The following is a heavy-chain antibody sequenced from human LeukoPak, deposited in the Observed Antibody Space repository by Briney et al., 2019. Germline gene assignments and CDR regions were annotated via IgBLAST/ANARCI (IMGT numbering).Heavy chain of an antibody. CDR2: IIPIFGTA. D-gene: IGHD4-11*01. J-gene: IGHJ3*02. Sequence: SVKVSCKASGGTFSSYAISWVRQAPGQGLEWMGGIIPIFGTANYAQKFQGRVTITADESTSTAYMELSSLRSEDTAVYYCARARRGGDYSNYVDAFDIWGQGTMVTVSS. CDR3: ARARRGGDYSNYVDAFDI. CDR1: GGTFSSYA. V-gene: IGHV1-69*13.